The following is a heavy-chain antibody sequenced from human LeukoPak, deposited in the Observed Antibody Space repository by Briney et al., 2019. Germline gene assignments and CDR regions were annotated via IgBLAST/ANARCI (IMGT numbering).Heavy chain of an antibody. J-gene: IGHJ6*03. CDR2: ISAYNGNT. Sequence: GASVKVSCKASGHTFTSYGISWVRQAPGQGLEWMGWISAYNGNTNYAQKLQGRVTMTTDTSTSTAYMELRSLRSDDTAVYYCAGMGIAVAEVNYYYYMDVWGKGTTVTVSS. CDR3: AGMGIAVAEVNYYYYMDV. D-gene: IGHD6-19*01. CDR1: GHTFTSYG. V-gene: IGHV1-18*01.